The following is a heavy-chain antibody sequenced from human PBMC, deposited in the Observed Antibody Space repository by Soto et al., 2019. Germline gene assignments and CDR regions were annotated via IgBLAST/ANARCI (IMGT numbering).Heavy chain of an antibody. CDR2: ISGDSNYT. CDR3: AKGTVVTRGPTDY. Sequence: VGSLRLSCATSGFTFSSYTMHWVRQAPGKGLEWVSTISGDSNYTYYADSVKGRFTISRDNSKNTLYLQMNSLRAEDTAVYYCAKGTVVTRGPTDYWGQGTLVTVSS. V-gene: IGHV3-23*01. J-gene: IGHJ4*02. D-gene: IGHD2-21*02. CDR1: GFTFSSYT.